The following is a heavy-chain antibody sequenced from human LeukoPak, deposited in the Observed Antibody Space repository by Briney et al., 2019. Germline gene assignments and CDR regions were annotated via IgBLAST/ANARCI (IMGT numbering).Heavy chain of an antibody. D-gene: IGHD1-26*01. CDR3: ARDSGHFRVGATGD. CDR2: IKQDGSEK. CDR1: GLAFSDYW. V-gene: IGHV3-7*01. Sequence: PGGSLRLSCAASGLAFSDYWMSWVRQAPGKGLEWVANIKQDGSEKYYVDSVKGRFTISRDNAKNSLYLQMNSLRAEDTAVYYCARDSGHFRVGATGDWGQGTLVTVSS. J-gene: IGHJ4*02.